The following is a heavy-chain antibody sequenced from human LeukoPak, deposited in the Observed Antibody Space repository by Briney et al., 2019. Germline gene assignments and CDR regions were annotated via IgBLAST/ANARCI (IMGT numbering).Heavy chain of an antibody. D-gene: IGHD1-26*01. Sequence: PGGSLRLSCAASGFTFDDYGMTWVRQAPGKGLEWVSGINWNGDTIGYADSVKGRFTISRDNAKNSLYLQMNSLRAEDTAVYYCARDPYSGTYGDTYYYYMDVWGKGTTVTISS. V-gene: IGHV3-20*04. J-gene: IGHJ6*03. CDR1: GFTFDDYG. CDR2: INWNGDTI. CDR3: ARDPYSGTYGDTYYYYMDV.